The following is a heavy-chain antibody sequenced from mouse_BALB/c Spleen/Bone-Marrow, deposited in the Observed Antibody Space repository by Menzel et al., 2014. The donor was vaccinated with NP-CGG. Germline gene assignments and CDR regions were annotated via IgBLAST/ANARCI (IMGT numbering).Heavy chain of an antibody. CDR2: IYPYNGGT. CDR1: GYTFTDYN. D-gene: IGHD1-2*01. CDR3: AAATYAMDY. J-gene: IGHJ4*01. V-gene: IGHV1S29*02. Sequence: VQLKHSGPELVKPGASVKISCKASGYTFTDYNMHWVKQSHGKSLEWIGYIYPYNGGTGYNQKFKSKATLTVDNSSSTAYMELRSLTSEDSAVYYCAAATYAMDYWGQGTSVTVSS.